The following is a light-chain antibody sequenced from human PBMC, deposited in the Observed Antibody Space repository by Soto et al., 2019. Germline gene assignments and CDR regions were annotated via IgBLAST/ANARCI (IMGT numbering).Light chain of an antibody. CDR3: TQATHFPRT. Sequence: DVVLTQTPLSSPVTLGQPASISCRSSQSLLHGDGNTYLSWLQQRPGQPPRLLIYKTFNRCSGVPDRFSGRGAGTDFTLKISRLEAEDVGVYFCTQATHFPRTFGQGTKVEIK. V-gene: IGKV2-24*01. J-gene: IGKJ1*01. CDR1: QSLLHGDGNTY. CDR2: KTF.